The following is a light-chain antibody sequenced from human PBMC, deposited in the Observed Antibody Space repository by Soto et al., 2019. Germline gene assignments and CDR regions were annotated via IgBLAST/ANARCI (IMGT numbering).Light chain of an antibody. CDR3: QQVADFPLT. Sequence: IQMTQSPSTVSASVGDRVMITCRASQDVRNWVAWYQQRPGKAPKYLIHGATTLESGVPSRFSGSGSGTYFTLTISNVQPEDFATYYCQQVADFPLTFGPGTKVDIK. CDR1: QDVRNW. J-gene: IGKJ3*01. CDR2: GAT. V-gene: IGKV1-12*01.